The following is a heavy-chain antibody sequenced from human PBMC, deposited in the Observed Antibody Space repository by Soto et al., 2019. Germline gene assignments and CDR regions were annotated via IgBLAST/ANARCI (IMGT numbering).Heavy chain of an antibody. J-gene: IGHJ4*02. CDR2: INPKSGGT. CDR3: ARVTGEWLRLPLGY. D-gene: IGHD5-12*01. CDR1: GYTFIGYY. V-gene: IGHV1-2*02. Sequence: ASVKVSCNASGYTFIGYYNHCVRQSPGQLHEWMGWINPKSGGTNYAQNFQRRVTMTRDTSISTAYMELSRLRSDDTAVYYCARVTGEWLRLPLGYWGQGTLVTVSS.